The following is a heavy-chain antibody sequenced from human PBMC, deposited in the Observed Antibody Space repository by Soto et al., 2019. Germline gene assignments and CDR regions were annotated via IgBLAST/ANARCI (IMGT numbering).Heavy chain of an antibody. V-gene: IGHV1-18*01. Sequence: QVQLVQSGTEVKKPGASVKVSCKASGYMFTTYGISWVRQAPGQGLEWMGWINPYNGNTRYAQQFQGRVTMTTDASTTTAYMELRSLRSDDRAVYYCAREAESGVVGMDPWGQGTLVTVSS. D-gene: IGHD2-8*02. J-gene: IGHJ5*02. CDR3: AREAESGVVGMDP. CDR1: GYMFTTYG. CDR2: INPYNGNT.